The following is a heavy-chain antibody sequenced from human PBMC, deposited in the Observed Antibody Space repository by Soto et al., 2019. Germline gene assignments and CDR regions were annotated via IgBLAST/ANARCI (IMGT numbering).Heavy chain of an antibody. V-gene: IGHV3-30*18. CDR2: ISYDGSNK. J-gene: IGHJ4*02. Sequence: PGGSLRLSCAASGFTFSSYGMHWVRQAPGKGLEWVAVISYDGSNKYYADSVKGRFTISRDNSKNTLYLQMNSLRAEDTAVYYCAKDNRPVEMATIFDYWGQGTLVTVSS. D-gene: IGHD5-12*01. CDR1: GFTFSSYG. CDR3: AKDNRPVEMATIFDY.